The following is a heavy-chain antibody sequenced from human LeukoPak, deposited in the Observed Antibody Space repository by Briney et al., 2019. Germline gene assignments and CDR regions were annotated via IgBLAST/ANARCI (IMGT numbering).Heavy chain of an antibody. J-gene: IGHJ4*02. CDR1: GASISSWY. CDR2: IHGSGYS. V-gene: IGHV4-59*01. D-gene: IGHD6-19*01. Sequence: SETLSLTCTVSGASISSWYWSWIRQPPGKGLEWIGNIHGSGYSSYNPSLKSRLSMSLDTSRNQFSLNLTSVTAADTATYYCARETMLAGFASGLGFNYWGQGILVIVSS. CDR3: ARETMLAGFASGLGFNY.